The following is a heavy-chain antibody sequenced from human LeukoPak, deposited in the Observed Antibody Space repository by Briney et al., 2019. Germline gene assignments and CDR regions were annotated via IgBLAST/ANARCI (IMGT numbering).Heavy chain of an antibody. CDR2: IIPIFGTA. CDR1: GYTFTSYG. D-gene: IGHD3-10*01. Sequence: SVKVSCKASGYTFTSYGISWVRQAPGQGLEWMGGIIPIFGTANYAQKFQGRVTITADKSTSTAYMELSSLRSDDTAVYFCARGQWFGEGSFYYFDLWGQGTLVTVSS. J-gene: IGHJ4*02. CDR3: ARGQWFGEGSFYYFDL. V-gene: IGHV1-69*06.